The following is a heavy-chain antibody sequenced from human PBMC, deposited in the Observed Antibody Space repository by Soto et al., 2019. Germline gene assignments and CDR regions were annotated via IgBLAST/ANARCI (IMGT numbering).Heavy chain of an antibody. J-gene: IGHJ4*02. CDR2: LSSDGFGA. Sequence: GSLRLSAAASGFTLSPYWMHWVRQAPGRGLEWVSRLSSDGFGAAYADSVKGRFFISRDIARNTLFLQMNSLRADDTAVYYCARDLGGPDYWGRGTSVTGSS. D-gene: IGHD3-16*01. CDR1: GFTLSPYW. CDR3: ARDLGGPDY. V-gene: IGHV3-74*03.